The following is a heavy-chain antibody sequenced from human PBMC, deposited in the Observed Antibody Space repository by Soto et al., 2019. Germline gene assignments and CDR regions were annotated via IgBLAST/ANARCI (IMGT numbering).Heavy chain of an antibody. J-gene: IGHJ4*02. CDR2: IYYSGST. CDR1: GGSISSGDYY. V-gene: IGHV4-30-4*01. D-gene: IGHD1-7*01. Sequence: QVQLQESGPGLVKPSQTLSLTCTVSGGSISSGDYYWRWIRQPPGKVLEWIGYIYYSGSTYYNPSLKSRVTISVDTSKNQFSLKLSSVTAADTAVEYGATSQTITGTTTACDSLGQGTLGTVSS. CDR3: ATSQTITGTTTACDS.